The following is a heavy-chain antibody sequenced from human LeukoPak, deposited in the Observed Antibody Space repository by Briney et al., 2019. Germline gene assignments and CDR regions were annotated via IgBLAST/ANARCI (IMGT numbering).Heavy chain of an antibody. J-gene: IGHJ4*02. V-gene: IGHV3-64*01. Sequence: PGGSLRLSCAASGFTFSSYAMRWVRQAPGKGLEYVSAISSNGGSTYYANSVKGRFTISRDNSKNTLYLQMGSLRAEDMAVYYCARVRGLLFDYWGQGTLVTVSS. CDR1: GFTFSSYA. CDR3: ARVRGLLFDY. CDR2: ISSNGGST.